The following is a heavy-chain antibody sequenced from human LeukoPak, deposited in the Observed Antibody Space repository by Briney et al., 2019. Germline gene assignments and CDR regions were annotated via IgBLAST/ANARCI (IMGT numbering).Heavy chain of an antibody. CDR1: GYTFSNYG. CDR3: ARSWMADLDY. Sequence: GASVKVSCKASGYTFSNYGISWVRQAPGQGLEWMGWISAYNGYTDYAQNLQFRVTMTTDTSTSTAYMELRSLRSDDTAVYYCARSWMADLDYWGQGTLVTVSS. J-gene: IGHJ4*02. V-gene: IGHV1-18*01. CDR2: ISAYNGYT. D-gene: IGHD5-24*01.